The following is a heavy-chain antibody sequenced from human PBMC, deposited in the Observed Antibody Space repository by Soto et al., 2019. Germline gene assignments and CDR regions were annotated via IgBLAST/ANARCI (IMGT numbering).Heavy chain of an antibody. D-gene: IGHD6-13*01. Sequence: SETLSLTCTVSGGSISSYYWSWIRQPPGKGLEWIGYIYYSGSTNYNPSLKSRVTISVDTSKNQFSLRLSSVAAADTAVYYCARGRGIAAAVDYWGQGTLVTVSS. CDR2: IYYSGST. CDR1: GGSISSYY. V-gene: IGHV4-59*01. CDR3: ARGRGIAAAVDY. J-gene: IGHJ4*02.